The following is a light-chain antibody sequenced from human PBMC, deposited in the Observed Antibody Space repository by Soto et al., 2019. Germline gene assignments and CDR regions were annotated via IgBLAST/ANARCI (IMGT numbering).Light chain of an antibody. CDR3: QQYDDWPLT. Sequence: EIVLTQSPATLSVSPGDRATLSCRASQSVNSNLAWYHLKPGQAPRLLIYGASIRAAGIPARFTGSESGTEFTLSISSLQYEEFAGYYCQQYDDWPLTFGHGTKVEIK. CDR1: QSVNSN. J-gene: IGKJ1*01. V-gene: IGKV3-15*01. CDR2: GAS.